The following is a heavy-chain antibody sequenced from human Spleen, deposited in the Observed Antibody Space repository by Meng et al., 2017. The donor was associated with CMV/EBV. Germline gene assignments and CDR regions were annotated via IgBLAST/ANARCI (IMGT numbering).Heavy chain of an antibody. J-gene: IGHJ4*02. D-gene: IGHD3-3*01. CDR3: ARGLYYDFWSGDQILSPNDY. Sequence: GESLKISCAASGFTFSSYAMHWVRQAPGKGLEWVVVISYDGSNKYYADSVKGRFTISRDNSKNTLYLQMNSLRAEDTAVYYCARGLYYDFWSGDQILSPNDYWGQGTLVTVSS. V-gene: IGHV3-30*04. CDR1: GFTFSSYA. CDR2: ISYDGSNK.